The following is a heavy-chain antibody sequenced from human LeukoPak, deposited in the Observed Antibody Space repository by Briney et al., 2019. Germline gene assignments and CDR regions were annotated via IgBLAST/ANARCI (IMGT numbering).Heavy chain of an antibody. CDR1: GFTFSSYG. CDR2: IWYDGSNK. J-gene: IGHJ4*02. D-gene: IGHD6-13*01. CDR3: ARGGVWVAAAGQKEFDY. V-gene: IGHV3-33*01. Sequence: GGSLRLSCAASGFTFSSYGMHWVRQAPGKGLEWVAVIWYDGSNKYYADSVKGRFTISRDNSKNSLYLQMNSLRAEDTAVYYCARGGVWVAAAGQKEFDYWGQGTLVTVSS.